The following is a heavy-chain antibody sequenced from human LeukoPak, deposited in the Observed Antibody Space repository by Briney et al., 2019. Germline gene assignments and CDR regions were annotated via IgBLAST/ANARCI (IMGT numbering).Heavy chain of an antibody. V-gene: IGHV3-21*01. CDR3: ASPIFDY. CDR2: ISSSSTYI. D-gene: IGHD5-24*01. CDR1: GFTFSNYT. J-gene: IGHJ4*01. Sequence: KPGGSLRLSCVASGFTFSNYTMNWVRQAPGKGLAWVASISSSSTYILYAESVKGRFTISRDDAKNSVHLQMSSLSDEDSAVYYCASPIFDYWGLGTLVTVSS.